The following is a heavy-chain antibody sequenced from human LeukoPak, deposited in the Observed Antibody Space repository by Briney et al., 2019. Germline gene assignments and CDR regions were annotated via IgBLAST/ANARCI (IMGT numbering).Heavy chain of an antibody. CDR2: INPNSGGT. J-gene: IGHJ4*02. V-gene: IGHV1-2*02. CDR1: GYTFTGYY. CDR3: AREPYSGSYYVDY. Sequence: ASVKVSCKASGYTFTGYYMHWVRQAPGQGLEWMGWINPNSGGTNYAQKFQGRVTMIRDTSISTAYMELSRLRSDDTAVYYCAREPYSGSYYVDYWGQGTLVTVSS. D-gene: IGHD1-26*01.